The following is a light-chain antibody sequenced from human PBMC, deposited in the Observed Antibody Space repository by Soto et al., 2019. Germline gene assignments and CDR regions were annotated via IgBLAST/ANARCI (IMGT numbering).Light chain of an antibody. J-gene: IGKJ4*01. V-gene: IGKV1-9*01. Sequence: MQLPQSRSSLSAWVGDRRKSALRASQGINSFLAWYQQKPGKAPKLLIYAASPFQSGVPSRVSGSGSGTDFTLTIRSLQPEDFATYYCQQLERYPSTFGGGTKVDIK. CDR3: QQLERYPST. CDR2: AAS. CDR1: QGINSF.